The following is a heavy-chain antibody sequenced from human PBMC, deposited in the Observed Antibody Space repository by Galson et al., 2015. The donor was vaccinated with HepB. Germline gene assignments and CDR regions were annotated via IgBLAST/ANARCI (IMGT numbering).Heavy chain of an antibody. J-gene: IGHJ4*02. CDR1: GFTFSSYA. D-gene: IGHD2-21*01. CDR2: ISGSGGST. Sequence: SLRLSCAASGFTFSSYAMSWVRQVPGKGLEWVSAISGSGGSTYYADSVKGRFTISRDNSKNTLYLQMNSLRAEDTAVYYCAKVGLLWLSHHYFDYWGQGTLVTVSS. V-gene: IGHV3-23*01. CDR3: AKVGLLWLSHHYFDY.